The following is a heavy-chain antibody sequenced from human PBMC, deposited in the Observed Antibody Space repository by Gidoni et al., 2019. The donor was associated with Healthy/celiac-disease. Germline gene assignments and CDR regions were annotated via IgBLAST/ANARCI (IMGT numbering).Heavy chain of an antibody. CDR3: ANWGGYSYGYRGDY. CDR2: IRGSGGST. D-gene: IGHD5-18*01. V-gene: IGHV3-23*01. J-gene: IGHJ4*02. CDR1: GFSFSSYA. Sequence: EVQLLESGGGLVQRGGSLGISCAASGFSFSSYAMSWVRQAPGKGLDGVSAIRGSGGSTYYADSVKGRFTISRDNSKNTLYLQMNSLIAEDTAVYYCANWGGYSYGYRGDYWGQGTLVTVSS.